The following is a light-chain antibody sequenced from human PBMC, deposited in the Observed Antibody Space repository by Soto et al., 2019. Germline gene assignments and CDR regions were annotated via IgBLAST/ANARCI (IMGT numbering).Light chain of an antibody. V-gene: IGKV1-27*01. J-gene: IGKJ1*01. CDR1: QGISND. CDR2: AAS. Sequence: DIQMTQSPSSLSASIGDRVTISCRASQGISNDLAWYQQKPGKVPYLLIYAASTSHSGVPSRFRGSGSGTDFPLPISSLQPEDVATYYCQNYNSAPRTFGQGTKVDIK. CDR3: QNYNSAPRT.